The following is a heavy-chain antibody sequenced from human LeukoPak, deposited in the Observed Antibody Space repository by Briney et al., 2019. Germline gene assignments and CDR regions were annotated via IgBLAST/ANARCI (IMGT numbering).Heavy chain of an antibody. Sequence: GGSLRLSCAASGFTFSSYAMSLVRQAPGKGLEWVSAISGSGGSTYYADSVKGRFPISRDNSKNTLYLQMNSLRAEDTAFYYCEKVAYDILTGYCFDYWGQGTLVTVSS. D-gene: IGHD3-9*01. V-gene: IGHV3-23*01. J-gene: IGHJ4*02. CDR2: ISGSGGST. CDR1: GFTFSSYA. CDR3: EKVAYDILTGYCFDY.